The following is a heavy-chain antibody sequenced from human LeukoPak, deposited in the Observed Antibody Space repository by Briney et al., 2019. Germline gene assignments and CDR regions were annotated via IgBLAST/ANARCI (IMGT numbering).Heavy chain of an antibody. CDR3: ARARRRGVNDAFDL. CDR2: IYPGDSDT. J-gene: IGHJ3*01. Sequence: GESLRISCKGSGYIFTDYWIGWVRQMPGKGLEWMGIIYPGDSDTRYSPSFQGQVTISADKSINTAHLQWSSLKAADSAIYYCARARRRGVNDAFDLWGQGTVVTVSS. CDR1: GYIFTDYW. V-gene: IGHV5-51*01. D-gene: IGHD2-8*01.